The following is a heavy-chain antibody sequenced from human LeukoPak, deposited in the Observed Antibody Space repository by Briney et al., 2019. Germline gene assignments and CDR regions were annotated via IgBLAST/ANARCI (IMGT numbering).Heavy chain of an antibody. D-gene: IGHD3-9*01. CDR1: GFTFSSYV. Sequence: GGSLRLSCAASGFTFSSYVMSWVRQAPGKGLEWVSAISGSGGSTYYADSVKGRFTISRDNSKNTLYLQMNSLRAEDTAVYYCAKTHYDILTAYYPPDYWGQGTLVTVSS. CDR3: AKTHYDILTAYYPPDY. V-gene: IGHV3-23*01. J-gene: IGHJ4*02. CDR2: ISGSGGST.